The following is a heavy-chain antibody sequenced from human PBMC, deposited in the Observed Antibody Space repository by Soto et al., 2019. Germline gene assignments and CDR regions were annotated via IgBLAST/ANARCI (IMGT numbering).Heavy chain of an antibody. V-gene: IGHV4-39*01. Sequence: PSETLSLTCTVSAGSISSSSYYWGWFRQPPGKGLEWIGSFYYSGSTYYNPSLKSRVTITVDTSKNQSALKLSSVTAADTAGYYCEGGHDYGDYVVGLDYWGQGTLVTVSP. CDR3: EGGHDYGDYVVGLDY. CDR2: FYYSGST. D-gene: IGHD4-17*01. CDR1: AGSISSSSYY. J-gene: IGHJ4*02.